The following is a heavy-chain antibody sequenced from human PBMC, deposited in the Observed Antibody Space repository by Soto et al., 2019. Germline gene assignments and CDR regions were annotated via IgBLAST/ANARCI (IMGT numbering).Heavy chain of an antibody. V-gene: IGHV1-18*01. Sequence: ASVKVSCKASGYTFTSYGISWVRQAPGQGLERMGWISAYNGNTNFAQKLQGRVTMTTDTSTSTAYMELRSLRSDDTAVYYCARSVTFGETQDYYYGMDVWGQGTTVTVSS. J-gene: IGHJ6*02. CDR3: ARSVTFGETQDYYYGMDV. D-gene: IGHD3-10*01. CDR1: GYTFTSYG. CDR2: ISAYNGNT.